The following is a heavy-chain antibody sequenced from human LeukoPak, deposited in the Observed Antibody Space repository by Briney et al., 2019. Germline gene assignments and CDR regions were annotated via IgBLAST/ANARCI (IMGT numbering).Heavy chain of an antibody. D-gene: IGHD5-18*01. V-gene: IGHV3-66*01. Sequence: GSLRLSCAASEFIVSSNYMIWVRQAPGKGLERVSVIYSGGSTYYADSVKGRFAISRDNSKNTLYLQMNSLRAEGTAVYYCAAPGGYSYEGCFDYWGQGTLVTVSS. CDR3: AAPGGYSYEGCFDY. CDR2: IYSGGST. J-gene: IGHJ4*02. CDR1: EFIVSSNY.